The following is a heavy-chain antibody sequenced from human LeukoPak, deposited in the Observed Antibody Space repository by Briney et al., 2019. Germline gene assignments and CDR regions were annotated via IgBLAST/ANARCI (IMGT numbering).Heavy chain of an antibody. CDR1: GFTFRSYA. CDR3: AKGGTYPAFGMDV. J-gene: IGHJ6*02. D-gene: IGHD2-15*01. V-gene: IGHV3-30*04. Sequence: GGSLRLSCAASGFTFRSYAMHWVRQAPGKGLEWVTVISYDENVKYYIDSVKGRFTIPRDNSQNTLYLQMNSLRADDTGVYYCAKGGTYPAFGMDVWGQGTTVTVSS. CDR2: ISYDENVK.